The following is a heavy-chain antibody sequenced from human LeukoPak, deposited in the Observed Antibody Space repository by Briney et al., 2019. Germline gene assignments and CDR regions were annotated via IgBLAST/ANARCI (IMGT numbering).Heavy chain of an antibody. D-gene: IGHD3-9*01. V-gene: IGHV3-7*01. CDR2: IRQDGSET. J-gene: IGHJ4*02. CDR3: ARDLLLRYSY. CDR1: GFIFSTYW. Sequence: GGSLRLSCAASGFIFSTYWMSWVRQAPGKGLEWVATIRQDGSETHYVGSVRGRFTISRGNAKSSLYLQVNSLRAEDTAVYYCARDLLLRYSYWGQGTLVTVSS.